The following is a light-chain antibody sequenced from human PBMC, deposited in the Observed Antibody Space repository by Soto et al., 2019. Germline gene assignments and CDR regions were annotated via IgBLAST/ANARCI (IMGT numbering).Light chain of an antibody. Sequence: QSVLTQPASVSGSPGQSITISCTGTSSDVGGYNYVSWYQQHPGKAPKLMIYDVSNRPSGVSNRFSGSKSGNTASLAISGLQAEDEADYYCSAYTSNSNLFDVFGTGTKLTVL. CDR3: SAYTSNSNLFDV. CDR2: DVS. V-gene: IGLV2-14*01. J-gene: IGLJ1*01. CDR1: SSDVGGYNY.